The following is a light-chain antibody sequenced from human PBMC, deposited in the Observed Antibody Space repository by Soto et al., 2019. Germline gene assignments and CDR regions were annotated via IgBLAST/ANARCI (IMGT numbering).Light chain of an antibody. J-gene: IGKJ4*01. V-gene: IGKV1-5*03. CDR3: QRYNSNPLT. CDR1: QSVSSL. Sequence: DILMTQSPSTLSASVGDRVTLTCRASQSVSSLFAWYHQKPGKFPKLLIYKASTLESGVPSRFSGSGSGTQFTLNNRVVQPDDFAAYYCQRYNSNPLTFGGGTKVETK. CDR2: KAS.